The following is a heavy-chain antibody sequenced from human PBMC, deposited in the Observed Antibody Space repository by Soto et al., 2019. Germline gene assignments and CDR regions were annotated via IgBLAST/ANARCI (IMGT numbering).Heavy chain of an antibody. CDR2: IYYSGST. CDR3: ARDTESYYYDSSGYYLAYYYYGLDV. Sequence: TLSLTCTVSGGSISSSGYYWGWIRQPPGKGLEWIGSIYYSGSTYYNPSLKSRVTISVDTSKNQFSLKLSSVTAADTAVYYCARDTESYYYDSSGYYLAYYYYGLDVWGQGTTVTVSS. J-gene: IGHJ6*02. CDR1: GGSISSSGYY. V-gene: IGHV4-39*02. D-gene: IGHD3-22*01.